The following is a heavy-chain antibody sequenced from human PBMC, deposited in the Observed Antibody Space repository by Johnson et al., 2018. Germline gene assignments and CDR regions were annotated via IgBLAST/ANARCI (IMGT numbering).Heavy chain of an antibody. CDR2: ISYNGNSN. D-gene: IGHD6-6*01. Sequence: VQLVETGGGVVQPGTSLTLSCVVSGLTFRSFAMHWVRQAPGKGLEWLATISYNGNSNYHIDSVKGRFTISRDNSKSTLYLQMNSLRPEDTAVYYCAREYSDSSGRRFDYWGQGALVTVSS. V-gene: IGHV3-30-3*01. J-gene: IGHJ4*02. CDR1: GLTFRSFA. CDR3: AREYSDSSGRRFDY.